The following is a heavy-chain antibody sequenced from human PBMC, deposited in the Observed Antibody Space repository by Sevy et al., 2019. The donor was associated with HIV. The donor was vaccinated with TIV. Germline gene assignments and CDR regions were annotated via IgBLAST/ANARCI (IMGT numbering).Heavy chain of an antibody. CDR2: ISYDGSNK. V-gene: IGHV3-30-3*01. Sequence: GGSLRLSCAASGFTFSSYAMHWVRQAPGKGLEWVAVISYDGSNKYYADSVKGRFTISRDNSKNTLYLQMNSLRAEDTAVYYCARDNLGSGLPQVRGMDVWGQGTTVTVSS. CDR1: GFTFSSYA. J-gene: IGHJ6*02. CDR3: ARDNLGSGLPQVRGMDV. D-gene: IGHD6-19*01.